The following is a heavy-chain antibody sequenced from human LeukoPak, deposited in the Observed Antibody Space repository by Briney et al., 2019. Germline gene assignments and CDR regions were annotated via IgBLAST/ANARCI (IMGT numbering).Heavy chain of an antibody. CDR1: GGSLSGYY. Sequence: KPSETLSLTCAVYGGSLSGYYWSWIRQPAGKGLGWIGRIYSSGSTNCNSSLKSRVTMSVDTSKNQFSLNLSSVTAADTAVYYCARVGSSGSFDYWGQGTLVTVSS. V-gene: IGHV4-59*10. CDR2: IYSSGST. CDR3: ARVGSSGSFDY. J-gene: IGHJ4*02. D-gene: IGHD6-19*01.